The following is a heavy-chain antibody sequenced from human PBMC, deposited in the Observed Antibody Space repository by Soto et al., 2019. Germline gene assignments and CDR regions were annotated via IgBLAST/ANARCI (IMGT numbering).Heavy chain of an antibody. J-gene: IGHJ4*02. V-gene: IGHV3-30*18. CDR1: GFTFSSYG. CDR2: ISYDGSNK. D-gene: IGHD1-26*01. Sequence: GGSLRLSCAASGFTFSSYGMHWVRQGPGKGLEWVAVISYDGSNKYYADSVKGRFTISRDNSKNTLYLQMNSLRAEDTAVYYWAKDQGTYSGSYPAYYFDYWGQGTLVTVSS. CDR3: AKDQGTYSGSYPAYYFDY.